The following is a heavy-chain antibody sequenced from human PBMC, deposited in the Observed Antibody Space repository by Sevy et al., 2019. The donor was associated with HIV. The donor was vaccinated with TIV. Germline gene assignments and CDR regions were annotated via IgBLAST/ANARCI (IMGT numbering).Heavy chain of an antibody. CDR3: AKEPDY. CDR1: GFSFSTYA. Sequence: GGCLRLSCAAPGFSFSTYAMTWVRQAPGMGLEWVSAISIAGDNTYYADSVKGRFTISRDNSKNTVHLQMNGLRAEDTAIYYCAKEPDYWGRGTLVTVSS. CDR2: ISIAGDNT. V-gene: IGHV3-23*01. J-gene: IGHJ4*02.